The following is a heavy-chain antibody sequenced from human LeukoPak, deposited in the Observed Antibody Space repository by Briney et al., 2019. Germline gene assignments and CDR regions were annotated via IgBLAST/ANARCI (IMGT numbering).Heavy chain of an antibody. J-gene: IGHJ4*02. V-gene: IGHV3-74*01. Sequence: PGGSLRLSCAASGFTFSSYWMHWVRQAPGKGLVWVSRIRGDGTITSYADSVKGRFTISRDNSKNTLYLQMNSLRAEDTAVYYCAKSARRSVVVTAIPCDYWGQGTLVTVSS. CDR3: AKSARRSVVVTAIPCDY. CDR1: GFTFSSYW. CDR2: IRGDGTIT. D-gene: IGHD2-21*02.